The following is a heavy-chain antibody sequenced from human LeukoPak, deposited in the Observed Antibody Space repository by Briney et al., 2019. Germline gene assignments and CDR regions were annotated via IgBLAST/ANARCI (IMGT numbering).Heavy chain of an antibody. CDR2: IYYSGST. J-gene: IGHJ4*02. CDR1: GGSISSSSYY. Sequence: SETLSLTCTVSGGSISSSSYYWAWIRQPPGKGLERIGSIYYSGSTYYNPSLKGRVTISVDSSKNQFSLKLGSVTAADAALYYCARQDYGSGNYYNDYWGQGTLVTVSS. D-gene: IGHD3-10*01. V-gene: IGHV4-39*01. CDR3: ARQDYGSGNYYNDY.